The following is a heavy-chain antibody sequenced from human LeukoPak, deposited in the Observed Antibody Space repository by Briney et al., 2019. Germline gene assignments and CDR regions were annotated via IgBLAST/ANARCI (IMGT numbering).Heavy chain of an antibody. J-gene: IGHJ4*02. Sequence: GSLRLSCAASGFTFSSYSMNWVRQAPGKGLKWVSGISEGGAITHYADSVKGRFTTSRDNSKTTVFLQMNSLRAEDTAVYYCAVSVRFERVWHYFNNWGQGTQVTVSS. CDR2: ISEGGAIT. CDR1: GFTFSSYS. CDR3: AVSVRFERVWHYFNN. V-gene: IGHV3-23*01. D-gene: IGHD3-9*01.